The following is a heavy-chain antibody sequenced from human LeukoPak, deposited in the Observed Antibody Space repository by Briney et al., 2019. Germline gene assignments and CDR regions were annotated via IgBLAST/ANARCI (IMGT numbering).Heavy chain of an antibody. Sequence: GGSLRLSCAASGLTFSSYGMHWVRQAPGKGLEWVAVIWYDGSNKYYADSVKGRFTISRDNSKNTLYLQMNSLRAEDTAVYYCARDPPFGMAGTGAFDIWGQGTMVTVSS. D-gene: IGHD6-19*01. CDR2: IWYDGSNK. J-gene: IGHJ3*02. CDR1: GLTFSSYG. V-gene: IGHV3-33*01. CDR3: ARDPPFGMAGTGAFDI.